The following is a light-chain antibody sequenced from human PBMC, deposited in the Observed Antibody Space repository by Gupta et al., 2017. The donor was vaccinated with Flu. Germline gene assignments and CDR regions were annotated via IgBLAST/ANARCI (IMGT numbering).Light chain of an antibody. V-gene: IGKV1-12*01. CDR2: AAT. CDR1: QGISSR. Sequence: DIQMTQSPSSVSASVGDRVTITCRASQGISSRLVWYQQKAGKAPRLLVYAATTVQSGVPSRFSGSGSGTDFTLTISSRQPEDFATYYCQQTNSFPITFGQGTLLDIK. J-gene: IGKJ5*01. CDR3: QQTNSFPIT.